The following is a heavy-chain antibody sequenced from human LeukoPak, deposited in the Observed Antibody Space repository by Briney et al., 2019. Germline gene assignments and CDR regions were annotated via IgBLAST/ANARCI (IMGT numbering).Heavy chain of an antibody. J-gene: IGHJ4*02. V-gene: IGHV3-33*01. D-gene: IGHD1-26*01. CDR3: ARDLVGATAEGDY. Sequence: GGSLRLSCAASGLTFSSYGMHWVRQAPGKGLEWVAVIWYDGSNKYYADSVKGRFTISRDNSKNTLYLQMNSLRAEDTAVYYCARDLVGATAEGDYWGQGTLVTVSS. CDR2: IWYDGSNK. CDR1: GLTFSSYG.